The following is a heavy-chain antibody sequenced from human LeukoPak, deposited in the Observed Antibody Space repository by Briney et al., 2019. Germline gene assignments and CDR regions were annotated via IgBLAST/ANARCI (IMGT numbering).Heavy chain of an antibody. V-gene: IGHV3-21*01. J-gene: IGHJ4*02. D-gene: IGHD3-9*01. CDR3: ATGRGGDILTGYYYY. CDR2: ISSSSSYI. Sequence: GGSLRLSCAASGFTFSSYSMNWVRQAPGKGLEWVSSISSSSSYIYYADSVKGRFTISRDNAKNSLYLQMNSLRAEDTAVYYCATGRGGDILTGYYYYWGQGTLVTVSS. CDR1: GFTFSSYS.